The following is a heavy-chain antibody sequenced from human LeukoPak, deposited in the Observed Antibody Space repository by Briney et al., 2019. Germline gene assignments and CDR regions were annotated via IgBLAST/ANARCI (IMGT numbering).Heavy chain of an antibody. CDR3: ARESVGAYCGGDCYSSFDY. J-gene: IGHJ4*02. V-gene: IGHV1-69*13. D-gene: IGHD2-21*02. CDR1: GGTFSSYA. CDR2: IIPIFGTA. Sequence: SVKVSCKASGGTFSSYAISWVRQAPGQGLEWMGGIIPIFGTANYAQKFQGRVTITAGESTSTAYMELSSLRSEDTAVYYCARESVGAYCGGDCYSSFDYWGQGTLVTVSS.